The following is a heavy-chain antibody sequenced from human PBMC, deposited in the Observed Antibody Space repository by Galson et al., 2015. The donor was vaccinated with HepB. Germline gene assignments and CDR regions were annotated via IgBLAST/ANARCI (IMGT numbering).Heavy chain of an antibody. Sequence: SVKVSCKASGYTFTSYAMHWVRQAPGQRLEWMGWINAGNGNTKYSQKFQGRVTITRDTSASTAYMELSSLRSEDTAVYYCARAQQWLVHAIDYWGQGTLVTVSS. CDR3: ARAQQWLVHAIDY. V-gene: IGHV1-3*01. CDR2: INAGNGNT. J-gene: IGHJ4*02. CDR1: GYTFTSYA. D-gene: IGHD6-19*01.